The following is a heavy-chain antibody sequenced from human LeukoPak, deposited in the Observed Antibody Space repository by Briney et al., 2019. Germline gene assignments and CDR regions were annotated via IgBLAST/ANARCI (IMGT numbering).Heavy chain of an antibody. CDR3: ATKNRDFWSGYPTDYYYYGMDV. CDR2: FDPEDGET. CDR1: GYTLTELS. Sequence: ASVKVSCKVSGYTLTELSMHWVRQAPGKGLEWIGGFDPEDGETIYAQKFQGRVTMTEDTSTDTAYMELSSLRSEDTAVYYCATKNRDFWSGYPTDYYYYGMDVWGQGTTVTVSS. J-gene: IGHJ6*02. V-gene: IGHV1-24*01. D-gene: IGHD3-3*01.